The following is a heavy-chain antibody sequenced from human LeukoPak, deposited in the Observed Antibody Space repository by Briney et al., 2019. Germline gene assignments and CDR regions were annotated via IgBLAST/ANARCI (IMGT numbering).Heavy chain of an antibody. J-gene: IGHJ4*02. V-gene: IGHV3-9*01. Sequence: GRSLRLSCAASGFTFDDYAMHWVRQAPGQGLEWVSSIYWNSGIITYADSVRGRFTISRDNADNSLFLQMDSVRPEDTALYYCTKEATKYTFGNAFDYWGQGTLVTVSS. CDR1: GFTFDDYA. CDR2: IYWNSGII. D-gene: IGHD4-23*01. CDR3: TKEATKYTFGNAFDY.